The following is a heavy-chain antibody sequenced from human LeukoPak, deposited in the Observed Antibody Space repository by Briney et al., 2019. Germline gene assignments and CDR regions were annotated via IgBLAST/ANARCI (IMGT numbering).Heavy chain of an antibody. V-gene: IGHV4-59*01. CDR2: IYYSGST. J-gene: IGHJ5*02. CDR3: ARADGWFGEFSP. Sequence: PSETLSLTCTVSGGSISSYYWSWIRQPPGKGLEWIGYIYYSGSTNYNPSLKSRVTISVDTSKNQFSLKLSSVTAADTAVDYCARADGWFGEFSPWGQGTLVTVSS. CDR1: GGSISSYY. D-gene: IGHD3-10*01.